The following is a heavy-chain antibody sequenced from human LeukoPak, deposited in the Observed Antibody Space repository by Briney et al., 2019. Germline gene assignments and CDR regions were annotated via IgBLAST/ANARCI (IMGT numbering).Heavy chain of an antibody. Sequence: SETLSLTCTVSGGSISYYYWSWIRQPPGKGLEWIGYIYYSGSTNYNSSFKSRATISIDTSKNQFSLRLSSVTAADTAVYYCASSRYGDYVDYWGQGTLVTVSS. CDR3: ASSRYGDYVDY. V-gene: IGHV4-59*01. D-gene: IGHD4-17*01. J-gene: IGHJ4*02. CDR2: IYYSGST. CDR1: GGSISYYY.